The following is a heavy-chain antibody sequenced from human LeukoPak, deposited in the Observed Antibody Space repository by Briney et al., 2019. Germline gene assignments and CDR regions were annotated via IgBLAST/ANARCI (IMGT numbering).Heavy chain of an antibody. Sequence: GASVKVSYKASGGTFSSYAISWVRQAPGQGLEWMGGIIPIFGTANYAQKFQGRVTITADESTSTAYMELSSLRSEDTAVYYCAREVTAYYFDYWGQGTLVTVSS. D-gene: IGHD2-21*02. CDR2: IIPIFGTA. J-gene: IGHJ4*02. CDR3: AREVTAYYFDY. V-gene: IGHV1-69*13. CDR1: GGTFSSYA.